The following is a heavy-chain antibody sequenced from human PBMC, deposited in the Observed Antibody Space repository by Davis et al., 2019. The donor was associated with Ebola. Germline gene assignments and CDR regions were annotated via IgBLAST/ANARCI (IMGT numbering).Heavy chain of an antibody. D-gene: IGHD6-19*01. J-gene: IGHJ4*02. V-gene: IGHV4-34*01. Sequence: PSETLSLTCAVYGGSFSGYYWSWIRQPPGKGLEWIGEINHSGSTNYNPSLKSRVTISVDTSKNQFSLKLSSVTAADTAVYYCARGRYSSGWSYYFDYWGQGTLVTVSS. CDR2: INHSGST. CDR3: ARGRYSSGWSYYFDY. CDR1: GGSFSGYY.